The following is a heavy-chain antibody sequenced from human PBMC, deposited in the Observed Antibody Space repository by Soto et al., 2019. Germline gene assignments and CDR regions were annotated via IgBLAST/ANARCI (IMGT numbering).Heavy chain of an antibody. CDR2: IYYSGST. J-gene: IGHJ3*02. CDR1: GGSISSGDYY. V-gene: IGHV4-30-4*01. Sequence: QVQLQESGPGLVKPSQTLSLTCTVSGGSISSGDYYWSWIRQPPGKGLEWIGYIYYSGSTYYNPSLKSRVTISVDTSKNQFSRRLSSVPAADTAVYYCAREGGRGYTAIVMGDAFDIWGQGTMVTVSS. CDR3: AREGGRGYTAIVMGDAFDI. D-gene: IGHD5-18*01.